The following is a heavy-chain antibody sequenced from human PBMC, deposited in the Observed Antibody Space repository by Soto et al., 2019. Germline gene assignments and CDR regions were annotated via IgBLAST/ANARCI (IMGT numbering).Heavy chain of an antibody. CDR3: ARHHGDIVVVPAAIQTPFYMDV. D-gene: IGHD2-2*01. CDR1: GGSISSSSYY. J-gene: IGHJ6*03. CDR2: IYYSGST. Sequence: SETLSLTCTVSGGSISSSSYYWGWIRQPPGKGLEWIGSIYYSGSTYYNPSLKSRVTISVDTSKNQFSLKLSSVTAADTAVYYCARHHGDIVVVPAAIQTPFYMDVWGKGTTVTVSS. V-gene: IGHV4-39*01.